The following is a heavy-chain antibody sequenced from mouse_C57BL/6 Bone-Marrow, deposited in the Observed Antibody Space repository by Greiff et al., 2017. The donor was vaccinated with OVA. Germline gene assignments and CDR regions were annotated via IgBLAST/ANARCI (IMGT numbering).Heavy chain of an antibody. CDR1: GFSFTTYA. CDR2: IRSKSNNYAT. J-gene: IGHJ1*03. V-gene: IGHV10-1*01. CDR3: VSLSNHWYFDV. D-gene: IGHD2-5*01. Sequence: DVMLVESGGGLVQPKGSLKLSCAASGFSFTTYAMNWVRQAPGKGLEWVARIRSKSNNYATYYADSVKDRFTISRDDSESMLYLQMNNLKTEDTAMYYCVSLSNHWYFDVWGTGTTVTVSS.